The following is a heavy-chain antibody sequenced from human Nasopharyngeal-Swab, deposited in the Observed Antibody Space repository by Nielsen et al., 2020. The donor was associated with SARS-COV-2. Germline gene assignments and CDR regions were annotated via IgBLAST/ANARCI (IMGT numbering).Heavy chain of an antibody. CDR2: ISTTPATI. D-gene: IGHD5-12*01. Sequence: GGSLRLSCAASGLGFSNYEMNWVRQAPGKGLEWISYISTTPATIYYTDSVKGRFTISRDNAKNSLYLQMNSLRAEDTAVYYCAREVPYSGHDDAFDIWGQGTMVTVSA. J-gene: IGHJ3*02. CDR1: GLGFSNYE. CDR3: AREVPYSGHDDAFDI. V-gene: IGHV3-48*03.